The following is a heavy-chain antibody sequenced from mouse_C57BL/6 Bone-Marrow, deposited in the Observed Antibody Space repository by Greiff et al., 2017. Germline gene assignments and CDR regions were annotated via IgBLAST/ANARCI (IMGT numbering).Heavy chain of an antibody. D-gene: IGHD1-1*01. V-gene: IGHV1-69*01. Sequence: VQLQQPGAELVMPGASVKLSCKASGYTFTSYWMHWVKQRPGQGLEWIGEIDPSDSYTNYNQKFKGKSTLTVDKSSSTAYMQLSSRTSEDSAVYYCAREGYYGSSYPFYWYFDVWGTGTTVTVSS. J-gene: IGHJ1*03. CDR3: AREGYYGSSYPFYWYFDV. CDR1: GYTFTSYW. CDR2: IDPSDSYT.